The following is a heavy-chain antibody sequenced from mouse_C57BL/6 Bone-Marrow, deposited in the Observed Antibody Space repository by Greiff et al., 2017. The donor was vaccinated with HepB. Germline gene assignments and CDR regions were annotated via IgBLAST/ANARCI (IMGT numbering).Heavy chain of an antibody. D-gene: IGHD1-1*01. V-gene: IGHV5-12*01. CDR1: GFTFSDYY. CDR3: ARQVVAPNWYFDV. Sequence: EVKLMESGGGLVQPGGSLKLSCAASGFTFSDYYMYWVRQTPEKRLEWVAYISNGGGSTYYPDTVKGRFTISRDNAKNTLYLQMSRLKSEDTAMYYCARQVVAPNWYFDVWGTGTTVTVSS. J-gene: IGHJ1*03. CDR2: ISNGGGST.